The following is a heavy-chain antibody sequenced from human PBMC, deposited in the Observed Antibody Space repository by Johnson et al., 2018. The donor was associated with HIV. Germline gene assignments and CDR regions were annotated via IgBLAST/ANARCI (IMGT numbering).Heavy chain of an antibody. V-gene: IGHV3-7*01. CDR1: GFTFSSYW. Sequence: VQLVESGGGVVQPGRSLRLSCAASGFTFSSYWMSWVRQAPGKGLEWVANIKQDGSEKYYVDSVKGRFTISRDNAKNSLYLQMNSLRAEDTAVYYCASHLLGYSYGLDAFDIWGQGTMVTVSS. CDR2: IKQDGSEK. D-gene: IGHD5-18*01. J-gene: IGHJ3*02. CDR3: ASHLLGYSYGLDAFDI.